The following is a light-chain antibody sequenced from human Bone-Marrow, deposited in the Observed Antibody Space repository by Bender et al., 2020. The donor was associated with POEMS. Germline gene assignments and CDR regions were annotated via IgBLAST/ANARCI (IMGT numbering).Light chain of an antibody. CDR2: DVT. V-gene: IGLV2-14*02. CDR1: SSDIGIYNL. J-gene: IGLJ3*02. CDR3: VAWDASLNGWV. Sequence: QSALTQPASVSGSPGQSITISCTGTSSDIGIYNLVSWYQQHPGKAPKLMIFDVTQRPSGVPDRFSGSKSGTSASLAITGLQSDDEAIYFCVAWDASLNGWVFGGGTKLTVL.